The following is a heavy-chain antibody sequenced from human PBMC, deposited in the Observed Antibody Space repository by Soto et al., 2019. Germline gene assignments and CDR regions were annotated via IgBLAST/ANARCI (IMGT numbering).Heavy chain of an antibody. D-gene: IGHD3-22*01. V-gene: IGHV3-9*01. Sequence: EVQLVESGGGLVQPGRSLRLSCAASGFTFDDYAMYWVRQAPGKGLEWVSGISWNSGSIGYADSVKGRFTISRDNAKNSLYLQMKGLRAEDTALYYCAKATSSGYQNYGMDVWGQGTTVTVSS. CDR2: ISWNSGSI. J-gene: IGHJ6*02. CDR3: AKATSSGYQNYGMDV. CDR1: GFTFDDYA.